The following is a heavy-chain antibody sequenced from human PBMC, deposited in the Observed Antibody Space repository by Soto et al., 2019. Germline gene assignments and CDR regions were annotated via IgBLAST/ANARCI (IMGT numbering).Heavy chain of an antibody. CDR1: GASITTSGNT. V-gene: IGHV4-30-2*01. J-gene: IGHJ6*03. Sequence: QVQLQESGSGLVKPSQTLSLSCDVSGASITTSGNTWTWVRQPPGKGLEWIGYIYPSGATYYNPSLKTRVTISMARSKNRFSLNVNSATAADTAVYYCARAIFSSVLYIDFWGQGTTVTVSS. CDR2: IYPSGAT. D-gene: IGHD3-3*01. CDR3: ARAIFSSVLYIDF.